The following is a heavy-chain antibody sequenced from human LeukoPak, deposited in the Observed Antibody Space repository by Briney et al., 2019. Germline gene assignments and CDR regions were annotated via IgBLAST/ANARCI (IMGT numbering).Heavy chain of an antibody. CDR3: ARDGDYGAFDI. CDR1: GYTFTSYD. V-gene: IGHV1-18*01. Sequence: ASVKVSCKASGYTFTSYDISWVRQAPGQGLEWMGWINVYTGNANYARMLQGRVTMTTDTSTSTAYMELRSLRSDDTAVFYCARDGDYGAFDIWGQGTMVTVSS. D-gene: IGHD4-17*01. J-gene: IGHJ3*02. CDR2: INVYTGNA.